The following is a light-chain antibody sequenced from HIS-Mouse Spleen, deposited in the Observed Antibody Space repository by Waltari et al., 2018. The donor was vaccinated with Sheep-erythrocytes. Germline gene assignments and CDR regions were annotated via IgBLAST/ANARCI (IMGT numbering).Light chain of an antibody. J-gene: IGLJ3*02. CDR3: SSYAGSNNWV. CDR2: EVS. Sequence: QSALTQPPSASGSPGQSVTISCTGTSSDVGGYNYVSWYQQHPGKAPKLMSYEVSKRPSGVPDRFSGYKSGNTASLTVSGLQAEDEADYYCSSYAGSNNWVFGGGTKLTVL. CDR1: SSDVGGYNY. V-gene: IGLV2-8*01.